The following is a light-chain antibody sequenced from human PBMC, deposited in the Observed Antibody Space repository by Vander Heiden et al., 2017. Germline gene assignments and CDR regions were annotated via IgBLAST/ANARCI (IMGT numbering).Light chain of an antibody. CDR2: GSN. V-gene: IGLV1-40*01. CDR3: QSYDTSLSGSYV. Sequence: SVLTQPRSVSGAPGQRVTISCTGSSSNIGARYDDQWYQQQPGTAPKPLIYGSNNRPSGVPDRFSGSKSGNSASLAITGLQAEDEAVYYCQSYDTSLSGSYVFGTGTKVTVL. J-gene: IGLJ1*01. CDR1: SSNIGARYD.